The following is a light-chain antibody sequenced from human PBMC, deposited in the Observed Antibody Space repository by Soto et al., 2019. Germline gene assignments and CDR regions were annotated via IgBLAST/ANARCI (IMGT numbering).Light chain of an antibody. CDR3: GTWDDSLSAVV. J-gene: IGLJ2*01. V-gene: IGLV1-44*01. CDR1: SFNIGRNP. CDR2: TND. Sequence: QSVLTQPPSASGTPGQRVTISCSGSSFNIGRNPVNWYQQFPGTAPKLLIYTNDQRPSGVPDRFSGSKSGTSASLAISGLQSEDEADYYCGTWDDSLSAVVFGGGTKLTVL.